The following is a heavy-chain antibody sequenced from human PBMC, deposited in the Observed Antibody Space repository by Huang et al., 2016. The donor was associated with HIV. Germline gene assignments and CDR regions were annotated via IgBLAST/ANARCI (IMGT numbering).Heavy chain of an antibody. Sequence: QVRLQESGPGLVKPSETLSLSCTVSGDSVSSYYWGWIRHPPGKGLEWIGTVYDSGTTKYNPRLKSRITISGDTSKNGFSLNITSVSAADTAMYFCVRDQGRLAVGGIDNWFDPWGQGALVTVSS. CDR3: VRDQGRLAVGGIDNWFDP. CDR2: VYDSGTT. D-gene: IGHD6-19*01. J-gene: IGHJ5*02. V-gene: IGHV4-59*02. CDR1: GDSVSSYY.